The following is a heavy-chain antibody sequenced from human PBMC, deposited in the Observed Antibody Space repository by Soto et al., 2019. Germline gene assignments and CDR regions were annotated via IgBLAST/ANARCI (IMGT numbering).Heavy chain of an antibody. J-gene: IGHJ4*02. Sequence: QLQLQESGPGLVKPSETLSLTCSVSGDSINSDNYYWGWIRQPPGKGLEWIGSIYYRGNTYYNPSLKPRVTISLDKSKSQFTLKLNSVTAADSAGYFCARLEGLATISYYFDYWGQGTLVTVSS. CDR3: ARLEGLATISYYFDY. D-gene: IGHD3-9*01. CDR1: GDSINSDNYY. CDR2: IYYRGNT. V-gene: IGHV4-39*01.